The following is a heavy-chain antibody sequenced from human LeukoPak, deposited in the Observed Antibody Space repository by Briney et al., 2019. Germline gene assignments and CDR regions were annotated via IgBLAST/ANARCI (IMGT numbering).Heavy chain of an antibody. J-gene: IGHJ6*03. CDR2: INQGASEK. CDR3: ARGIIAARPNYMDV. CDR1: GFTFTKFW. Sequence: PGESLRLSCEASGFTFTKFWMSWVRQAPGKGLEWVANINQGASEKYYVDSVKGRFTISRDNAMNSVYLQMNSLRADDTAVYYCARGIIAARPNYMDVWGKGTTVTVSS. D-gene: IGHD6-6*01. V-gene: IGHV3-7*03.